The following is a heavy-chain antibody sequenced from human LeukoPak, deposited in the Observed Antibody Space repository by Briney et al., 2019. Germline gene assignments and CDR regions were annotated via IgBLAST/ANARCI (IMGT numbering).Heavy chain of an antibody. J-gene: IGHJ6*04. CDR1: GGSFSGYY. Sequence: PSETLSLTCAVYGGSFSGYYWSWIRQPPGKGLEWIGEINHSGSTNYNPPLKSRVTISVDTSKNQFSLKLSSVAAADTAVYYCARRSRVTMITVWGKGTTVTISS. D-gene: IGHD3-22*01. CDR2: INHSGST. CDR3: ARRSRVTMITV. V-gene: IGHV4-34*01.